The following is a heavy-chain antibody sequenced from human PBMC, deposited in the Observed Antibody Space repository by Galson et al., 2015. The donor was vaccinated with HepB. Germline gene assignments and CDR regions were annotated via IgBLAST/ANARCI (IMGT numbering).Heavy chain of an antibody. V-gene: IGHV4-59*01. J-gene: IGHJ4*02. D-gene: IGHD4-23*01. CDR2: IYYSGST. CDR3: ARAVISPGVFYFDY. CDR1: GGSISDYY. Sequence: ETLSLTCSVSGGSISDYYLSWIRQPPGKGLEWIGYIYYSGSTDYNPSLKSRVTMSVDTSKNQFSLKVISVTAADTAVYFCARAVISPGVFYFDYWGQGTQVTVSS.